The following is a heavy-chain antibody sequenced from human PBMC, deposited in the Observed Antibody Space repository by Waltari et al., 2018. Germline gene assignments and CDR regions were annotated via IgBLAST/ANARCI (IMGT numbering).Heavy chain of an antibody. D-gene: IGHD3-22*01. J-gene: IGHJ4*02. CDR1: GGSISSGGYY. CDR3: ARGTSSDRYYYDSSGYWIDY. Sequence: QVQLQESGPGLVKPSQTLSLTCTVSGGSISSGGYYWSWIRQHPGKGLEWIGYNYHSGSTDYNPSLSSRVTISVDRSKNQFSLKLSSVTAADTAVYYCARGTSSDRYYYDSSGYWIDYWGQGTLVTVSS. CDR2: NYHSGST. V-gene: IGHV4-31*03.